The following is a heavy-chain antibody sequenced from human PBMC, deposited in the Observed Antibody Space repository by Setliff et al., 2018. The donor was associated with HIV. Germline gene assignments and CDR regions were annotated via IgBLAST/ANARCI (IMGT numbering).Heavy chain of an antibody. J-gene: IGHJ4*02. CDR3: SVIDY. CDR1: GGSFSSYH. Sequence: SETLSLTCTVSGGSFSSYHWSWIRHRAGKGLEWIGRIYTSGSTNYNPSLKSRVTISVDTSKNQFSVKLSSVTAADTAVYYCSVIDYWGQGTLVTVSS. V-gene: IGHV4-4*07. CDR2: IYTSGST.